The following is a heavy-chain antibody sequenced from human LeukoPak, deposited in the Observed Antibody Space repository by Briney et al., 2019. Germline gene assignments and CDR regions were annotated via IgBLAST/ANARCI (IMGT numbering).Heavy chain of an antibody. Sequence: GGSLRLSCAASGFTFSSYDMNWVRQAPGKGLEWVSSISSRSTSIYYADSVKGRFTISRDNAKNSLYLQMNSLRAEDTAVYWCARDCIAYDPLDYWGQGTLVTVSS. CDR3: ARDCIAYDPLDY. CDR2: ISSRSTSI. J-gene: IGHJ4*02. D-gene: IGHD3-3*01. CDR1: GFTFSSYD. V-gene: IGHV3-21*01.